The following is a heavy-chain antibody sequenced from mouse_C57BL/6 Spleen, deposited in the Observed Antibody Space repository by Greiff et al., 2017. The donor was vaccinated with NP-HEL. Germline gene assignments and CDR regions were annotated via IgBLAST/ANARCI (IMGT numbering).Heavy chain of an antibody. CDR1: GYTFTSYW. D-gene: IGHD2-1*01. CDR2: IDPNSGGT. V-gene: IGHV1-72*01. Sequence: VQLQQPGAELVKPGASVKLSCKASGYTFTSYWMHWVKQRPGRGLEWIGRIDPNSGGTKYNEKFKSKATLTVDKPSSTAYMQISSLTSEDSAVYYCARYAVYYGSYDYALDYWGQGTSVTVSS. J-gene: IGHJ4*01. CDR3: ARYAVYYGSYDYALDY.